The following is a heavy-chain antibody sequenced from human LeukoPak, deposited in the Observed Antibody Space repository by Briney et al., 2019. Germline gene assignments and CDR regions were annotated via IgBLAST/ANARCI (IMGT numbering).Heavy chain of an antibody. V-gene: IGHV1-2*02. D-gene: IGHD3-3*01. CDR2: IYPNSGAT. J-gene: IGHJ4*02. Sequence: GASVKVSCKASGYTFTGYYMHRVRQAPGQGLEWMGYIYPNSGATKYAQKFQGRVTMTRDTSISTAYMELSRLRSDDTAVYYCARGPYYDFWSGYYGYWGQGTLVTVSS. CDR3: ARGPYYDFWSGYYGY. CDR1: GYTFTGYY.